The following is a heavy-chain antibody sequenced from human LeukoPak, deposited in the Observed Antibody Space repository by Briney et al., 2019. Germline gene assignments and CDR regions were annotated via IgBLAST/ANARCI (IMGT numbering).Heavy chain of an antibody. D-gene: IGHD6-13*01. Sequence: PGGSLRLSCAASGFTFSSYSMNWVRQAPGKGLEWVSSISSSSSYIYYADSVKGRFTISRDNAKNSLYLQMNSLRAEDTAVYYCARVGIAAADASDYWGQGTLVTVSS. CDR1: GFTFSSYS. CDR3: ARVGIAAADASDY. CDR2: ISSSSSYI. J-gene: IGHJ4*02. V-gene: IGHV3-21*01.